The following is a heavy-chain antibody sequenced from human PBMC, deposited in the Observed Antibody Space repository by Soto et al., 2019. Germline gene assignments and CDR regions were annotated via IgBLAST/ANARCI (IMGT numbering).Heavy chain of an antibody. V-gene: IGHV1-69*02. CDR2: IIPILGIA. D-gene: IGHD2-2*01. J-gene: IGHJ4*02. CDR1: GGTFSSYT. Sequence: SVKVSCKASGGTFSSYTISWVRQAPGQGLEWMGRIIPILGIANYAQKFQGRVTITADKSTSTAYMELSSLRSEDTAVYYCARGNLVDWAAAMDPSLNDFDYWGQGTLVTVSS. CDR3: ARGNLVDWAAAMDPSLNDFDY.